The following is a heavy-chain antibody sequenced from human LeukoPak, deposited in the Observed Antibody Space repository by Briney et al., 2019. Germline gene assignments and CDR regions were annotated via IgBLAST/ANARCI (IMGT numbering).Heavy chain of an antibody. CDR2: ISAYNGNT. V-gene: IGHV1-18*04. J-gene: IGHJ4*02. D-gene: IGHD6-19*01. CDR3: ARGAPDSGWLLPIRY. Sequence: GASVKVSCKASGYTFTSYGISWVRQAPGQGLEWMGWISAYNGNTNYAQKLQGRVTMTTDTSTSTAYMELRSLRSDDTAVYYCARGAPDSGWLLPIRYWGQGTLVTVSS. CDR1: GYTFTSYG.